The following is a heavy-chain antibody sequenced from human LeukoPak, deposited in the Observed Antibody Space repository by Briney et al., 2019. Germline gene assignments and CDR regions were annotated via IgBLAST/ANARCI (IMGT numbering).Heavy chain of an antibody. V-gene: IGHV3-48*02. CDR3: ARSGSYYRTFDY. CDR2: IGSTTSTI. CDR1: GFTFSNYS. J-gene: IGHJ4*02. Sequence: GGSLRLSCATSGFTFSNYSMNWVRQAPGKGLEWVAYIGSTTSTIYYAGSVKGRFTISRDNAKNSLYLQMNSLRDKDTAVYFCARSGSYYRTFDYWGQGSLVTVSS. D-gene: IGHD1-26*01.